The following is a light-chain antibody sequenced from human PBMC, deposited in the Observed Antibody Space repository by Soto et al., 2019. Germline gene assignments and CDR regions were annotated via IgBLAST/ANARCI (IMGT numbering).Light chain of an antibody. CDR2: GAS. V-gene: IGKV3-15*01. J-gene: IGKJ4*01. CDR1: QTVTSN. CDR3: QQYKTWPLT. Sequence: EIVMTQSPASLSLSPGERATLSCRASQTVTSNLAWYQQKHGQAPRLLIYGASSRATSFPARFSGSGSGTEFTLTISSLQSEDFAVYYCQQYKTWPLTFGGGTKVEIK.